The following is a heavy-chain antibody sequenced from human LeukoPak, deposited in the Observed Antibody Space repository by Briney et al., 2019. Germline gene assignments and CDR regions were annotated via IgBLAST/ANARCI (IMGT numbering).Heavy chain of an antibody. CDR3: ARAPGRPAAVFDY. V-gene: IGHV4-4*07. D-gene: IGHD2-2*01. CDR1: GGPISSYY. CDR2: IYTSGST. J-gene: IGHJ4*02. Sequence: SETLSLTCTVSGGPISSYYWSWIRQPAGKGLEWIGRIYTSGSTNYNPSHKSRVTMSVDTSKSQFSLKLSSVTAADTAVYYCARAPGRPAAVFDYWGQGTLVTVSS.